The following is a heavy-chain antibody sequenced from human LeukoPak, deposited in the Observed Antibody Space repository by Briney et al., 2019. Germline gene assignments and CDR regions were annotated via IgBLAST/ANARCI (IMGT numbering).Heavy chain of an antibody. Sequence: GGSLRLSCAASGFTFSDYYMSWFRQAPGKGLEWVGFIRSKAYGGTTEYAASVKGRFTISRDDSKSIAYLQMNSLKTEDTAVYYCTRSTYGSGSYYFDYWGQGTLVTVSS. CDR2: IRSKAYGGTT. CDR1: GFTFSDYY. J-gene: IGHJ4*02. V-gene: IGHV3-49*03. CDR3: TRSTYGSGSYYFDY. D-gene: IGHD3-10*01.